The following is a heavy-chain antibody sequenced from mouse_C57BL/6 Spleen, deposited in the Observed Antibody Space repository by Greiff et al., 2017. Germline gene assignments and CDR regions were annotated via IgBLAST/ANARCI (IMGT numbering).Heavy chain of an antibody. CDR1: GYTFTDYY. Sequence: VQLQQSGPVLVKPGASVKMSCKASGYTFTDYYMNWVKQSHGKSLEWIGVINPYNGGTSYNQKFKGKATLTVDKSSSTAYMELNSLTSEDSAVYYCARDYGNFGAMDYWGQGTSVTVSS. CDR2: INPYNGGT. D-gene: IGHD2-1*01. J-gene: IGHJ4*01. CDR3: ARDYGNFGAMDY. V-gene: IGHV1-19*01.